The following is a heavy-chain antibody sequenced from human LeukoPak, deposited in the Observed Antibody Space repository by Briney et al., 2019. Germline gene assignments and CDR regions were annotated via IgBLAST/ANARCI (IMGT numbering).Heavy chain of an antibody. V-gene: IGHV3-21*04. J-gene: IGHJ4*02. Sequence: PGGSLRLSCAASGFTFSSYSMNWVRQAPGKGLEWVSSISSSSSYIYYADSVKGRFTISRDNSKNTLYLQMNSLRAEDTAVYYCANLSPYCSGGSCYEDYWGQGTLVTVSS. CDR1: GFTFSSYS. CDR3: ANLSPYCSGGSCYEDY. CDR2: ISSSSSYI. D-gene: IGHD2-15*01.